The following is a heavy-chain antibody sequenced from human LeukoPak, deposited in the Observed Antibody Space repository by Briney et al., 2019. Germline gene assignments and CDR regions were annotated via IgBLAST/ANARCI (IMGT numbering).Heavy chain of an antibody. Sequence: ASVTVSCKASGYTFTNYHINWVRQATGQGVEWMGWMNPNNGDSGYAQKFQGRVTITRDTSIGTSYMELRSLRSDDTAVYFCARTTSFTASGYDYWGQGTLVTVSS. CDR2: MNPNNGDS. CDR1: GYTFTNYH. V-gene: IGHV1-8*03. CDR3: ARTTSFTASGYDY. J-gene: IGHJ4*02. D-gene: IGHD6-25*01.